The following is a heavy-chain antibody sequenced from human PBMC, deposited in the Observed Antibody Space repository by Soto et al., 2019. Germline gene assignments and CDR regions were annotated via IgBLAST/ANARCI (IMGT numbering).Heavy chain of an antibody. CDR3: ARSTEHSGYGPLFVGFDY. Sequence: SETLSLTCTVSGGSISSYYWSWIRQPPGKGLEWIGYIYYSGSTNYNPSLKSRVTISVDTSKNQFSLKLSSVTAADTAVYYCARSTEHSGYGPLFVGFDYWGQGTLVTVS. CDR1: GGSISSYY. D-gene: IGHD5-12*01. J-gene: IGHJ4*02. V-gene: IGHV4-59*01. CDR2: IYYSGST.